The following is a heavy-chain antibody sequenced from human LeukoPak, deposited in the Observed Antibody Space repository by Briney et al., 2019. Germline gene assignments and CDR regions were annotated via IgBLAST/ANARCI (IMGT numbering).Heavy chain of an antibody. CDR2: ISPKSGGT. V-gene: IGHV1-2*06. J-gene: IGHJ4*02. Sequence: ASVKVSCKASGYTFTDYYMHWVRRAPGQGLERMGRISPKSGGTNYAQKFQGRVTMTRGTSITTAYMELSRLRSDDTAVYYCARGKADRWFGDLDWGQGTLVTVSS. D-gene: IGHD3-10*01. CDR3: ARGKADRWFGDLD. CDR1: GYTFTDYY.